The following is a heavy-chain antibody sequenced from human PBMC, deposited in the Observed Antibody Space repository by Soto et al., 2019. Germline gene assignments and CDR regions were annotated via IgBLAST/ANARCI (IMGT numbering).Heavy chain of an antibody. Sequence: GGSLRLSCAASGFTFSSYAMSWVRQAPGKGLEWVSAISGSGGSTYYADSVKGRFTISRDNSKNTLYLQMNSLRAEDTAVYYCAKDSGFAEFLSGYSYGWGQGTLVTVSS. J-gene: IGHJ4*02. CDR3: AKDSGFAEFLSGYSYG. V-gene: IGHV3-23*01. D-gene: IGHD5-18*01. CDR2: ISGSGGST. CDR1: GFTFSSYA.